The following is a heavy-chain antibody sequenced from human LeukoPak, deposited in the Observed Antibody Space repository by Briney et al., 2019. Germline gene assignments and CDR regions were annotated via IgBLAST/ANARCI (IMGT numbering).Heavy chain of an antibody. CDR2: IWYDGSNQ. CDR3: AKRTQICSGGSCYSSFDY. D-gene: IGHD2-15*01. CDR1: GFTFSSYG. J-gene: IGHJ4*02. Sequence: GGSLRLSCAASGFTFSSYGMHWVRQAPGKGLEWVAAIWYDGSNQYYADSVKGRFTISRDNSKNTLYVQMNSLRAEDTAVYYCAKRTQICSGGSCYSSFDYWGQGTLVTVSS. V-gene: IGHV3-33*06.